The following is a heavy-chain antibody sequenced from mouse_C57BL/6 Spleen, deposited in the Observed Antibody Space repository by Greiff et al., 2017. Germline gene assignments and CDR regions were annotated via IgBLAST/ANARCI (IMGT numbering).Heavy chain of an antibody. CDR3: ARDQLGQALGFAY. D-gene: IGHD3-3*01. J-gene: IGHJ3*01. CDR2: ISDGGSYT. CDR1: GFTFRSSA. Sequence: EVMLVESVGGLVKPGGSLKLSCAASGFTFRSSAMSWVRQTPEKRLEWVATISDGGSYTYYPDNVKGRFTISRDNAKNNLYLQMSHLKSEDTAMYYCARDQLGQALGFAYRGQGTLGTVSA. V-gene: IGHV5-4*01.